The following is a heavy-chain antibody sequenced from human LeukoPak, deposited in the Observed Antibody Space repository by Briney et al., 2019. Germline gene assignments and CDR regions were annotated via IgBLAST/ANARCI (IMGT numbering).Heavy chain of an antibody. J-gene: IGHJ5*02. D-gene: IGHD3-9*01. CDR1: GYTFADYY. CDR3: ARVSTSGYRDWLDP. CDR2: IYPKSGGT. V-gene: IGHV1-2*02. Sequence: ASVTVSCKASGYTFADYYIHWVRQAPEQGLEWMGWIYPKSGGTNSAQKFQGRVTMTRDTSISTAYMELSRLKFDDTAVYYCARVSTSGYRDWLDPWGQGTLVTVSS.